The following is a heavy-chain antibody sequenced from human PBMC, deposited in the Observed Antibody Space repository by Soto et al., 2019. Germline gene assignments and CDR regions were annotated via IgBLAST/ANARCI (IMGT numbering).Heavy chain of an antibody. CDR1: GFTFSNYW. CDR2: INRDGSST. CDR3: TRVRELTTIGFSY. V-gene: IGHV3-74*01. D-gene: IGHD4-4*01. Sequence: EVQLVESGGGLVQPGGSLRLSCAASGFTFSNYWMHWVRQAPGKGLVWVSRINRDGSSTSYADSVKGRVTISRDNSKNTLYLQMNSLRAEDTAVYYCTRVRELTTIGFSYWGQGTLVTVSS. J-gene: IGHJ4*02.